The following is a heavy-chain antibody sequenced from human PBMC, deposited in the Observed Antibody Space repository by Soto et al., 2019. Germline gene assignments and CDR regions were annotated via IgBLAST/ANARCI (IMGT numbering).Heavy chain of an antibody. J-gene: IGHJ4*02. D-gene: IGHD2-15*01. V-gene: IGHV1-18*01. CDR2: INPYNGKT. CDR3: AIVQIVVVVGGTPADY. Sequence: QVQLEQSGAEVKKSGASVKVSCNASGYIFSTHGINWVRQAPGQGLEWMGWINPYNGKTNYAQKFQGRVTMTTETSRKTAYMELRSLRSDDTAVYYCAIVQIVVVVGGTPADYWGQGTLVTVSS. CDR1: GYIFSTHG.